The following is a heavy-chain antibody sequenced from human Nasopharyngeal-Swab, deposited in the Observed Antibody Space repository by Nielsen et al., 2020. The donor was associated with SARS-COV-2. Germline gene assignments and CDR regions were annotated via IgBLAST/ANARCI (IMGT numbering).Heavy chain of an antibody. CDR3: ARATPEYDILTGYLG. V-gene: IGHV4-34*01. CDR2: INHSGST. J-gene: IGHJ4*02. Sequence: SETLSLTCAVYGGSFSGYYWSWIRQPPGKGLEWIGEINHSGSTNHNPSLKSRVTISVDTSKNQFSLKLSSVTAADPAVYYCARATPEYDILTGYLGWGQGTLVTVSS. CDR1: GGSFSGYY. D-gene: IGHD3-9*01.